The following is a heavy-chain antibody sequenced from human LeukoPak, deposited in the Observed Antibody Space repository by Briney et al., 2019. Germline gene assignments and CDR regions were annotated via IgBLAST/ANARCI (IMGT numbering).Heavy chain of an antibody. Sequence: SETLSLTCTVSGVSISSSNSYWGWIRQPPGKGLEWIGSIYYSGNTYYNASLKSQVSISIDTSKNQFSLRLTSVTAADTAVYYCAREVYHYYDSSGAYYFDYWGQGTLVTVSS. CDR1: GVSISSSNSY. J-gene: IGHJ4*02. D-gene: IGHD3-22*01. CDR2: IYYSGNT. CDR3: AREVYHYYDSSGAYYFDY. V-gene: IGHV4-39*02.